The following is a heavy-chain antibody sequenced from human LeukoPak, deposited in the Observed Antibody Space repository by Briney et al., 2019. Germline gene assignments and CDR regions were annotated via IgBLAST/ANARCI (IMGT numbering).Heavy chain of an antibody. CDR3: ARRVVQLWLFDY. D-gene: IGHD5-18*01. CDR2: IYYSGST. J-gene: IGHJ4*02. Sequence: SETLSLTCSVSGASISSSSNYWGWIRQPPGKGLEWIGSIYYSGSTYYNPSLRSRVTISVDTSKNQFSLKLSSVTAADTAVYYCARRVVQLWLFDYWGQGTLVTVSS. CDR1: GASISSSSNY. V-gene: IGHV4-39*01.